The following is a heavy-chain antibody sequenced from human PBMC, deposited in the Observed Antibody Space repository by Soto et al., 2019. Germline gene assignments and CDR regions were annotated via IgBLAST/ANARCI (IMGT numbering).Heavy chain of an antibody. Sequence: SETLSLTCTVSGGSISSYYWSWIRQPPGKGLEWIGYIYYSGSTNYNPSLKSRVTISVDTSKNQFSLKLSSVTAADTAVYYCARQYSSSWYSKAYYFDYWGQGTLVTVSS. J-gene: IGHJ4*02. V-gene: IGHV4-59*08. D-gene: IGHD6-13*01. CDR2: IYYSGST. CDR1: GGSISSYY. CDR3: ARQYSSSWYSKAYYFDY.